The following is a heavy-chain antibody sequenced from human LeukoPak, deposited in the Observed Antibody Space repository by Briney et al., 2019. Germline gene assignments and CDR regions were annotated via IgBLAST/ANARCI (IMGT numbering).Heavy chain of an antibody. CDR2: ISSSSSYI. J-gene: IGHJ4*02. CDR3: ATSAITGTTPVY. D-gene: IGHD1-20*01. CDR1: GFTFSSYS. V-gene: IGHV3-21*01. Sequence: GGSLRLSCAASGFTFSSYSMTWVRQAPGKGLEWVSSISSSSSYIYYADSVKGRFTISRDNAKNSLYLQMNSLRAEDTAVYYCATSAITGTTPVYWGQGTLVTVSS.